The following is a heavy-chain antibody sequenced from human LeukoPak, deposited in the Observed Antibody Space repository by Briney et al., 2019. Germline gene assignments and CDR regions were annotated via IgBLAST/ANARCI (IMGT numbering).Heavy chain of an antibody. CDR2: IKQDGSE. Sequence: PGGSLRLSCSASEFTFSNLWMSWVRQAPGKGPEWVANIKQDGSEKYVDSVKGRFTISRDNAETSLHLQMNSLRAEDTAMYYCARGGNHGDYWYFDLWGRGTLVTVSS. CDR3: ARGGNHGDYWYFDL. D-gene: IGHD4-17*01. CDR1: EFTFSNLW. V-gene: IGHV3-7*01. J-gene: IGHJ2*01.